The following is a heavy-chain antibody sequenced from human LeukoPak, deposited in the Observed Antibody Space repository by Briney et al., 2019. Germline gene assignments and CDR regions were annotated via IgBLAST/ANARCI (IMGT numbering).Heavy chain of an antibody. CDR3: ARQGYCSSTSCYLKSWFDP. D-gene: IGHD2-2*01. J-gene: IGHJ5*02. CDR2: IYHSGST. V-gene: IGHV4-38-2*01. Sequence: PSETLSLTCAVSGYSISSGYYWGWIRQPPGKGLEWIGSIYHSGSTYYNPSLKSRVTISVDTSKNQFPLKLSSVTAADTAVYYCARQGYCSSTSCYLKSWFDPWGQGTLVTVSS. CDR1: GYSISSGYY.